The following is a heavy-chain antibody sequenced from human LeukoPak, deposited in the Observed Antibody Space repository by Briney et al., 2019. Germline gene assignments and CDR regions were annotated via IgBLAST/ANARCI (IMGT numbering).Heavy chain of an antibody. D-gene: IGHD6-13*01. Sequence: QTSETLSLTCAVYGGSFSGYYWSWIRQPPGMGLEWVSAISGSGGSTYYADSVKGRFTISRDNSKNTLYLQMNSLRAEDTAVYYCAKDWWDSSPSYYYMDVWGKGTTVTVSS. CDR2: ISGSGGST. CDR1: GGSFSGYY. V-gene: IGHV3-23*01. J-gene: IGHJ6*03. CDR3: AKDWWDSSPSYYYMDV.